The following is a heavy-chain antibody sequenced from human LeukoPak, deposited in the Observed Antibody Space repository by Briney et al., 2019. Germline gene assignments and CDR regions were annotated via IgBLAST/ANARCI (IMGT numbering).Heavy chain of an antibody. CDR1: GYTFTSYY. V-gene: IGHV1-46*01. J-gene: IGHJ4*02. CDR3: ARDRRHVRGVMAD. D-gene: IGHD3-10*02. CDR2: INPSGGST. Sequence: ASVTVSCKASGYTFTSYYMHWVRQAPGQGLEWMGIINPSGGSTSYAQKFQGRVTMTRDTSTSTVYMELSSLRSEDTAVYYCARDRRHVRGVMADWGQGTLVTVSS.